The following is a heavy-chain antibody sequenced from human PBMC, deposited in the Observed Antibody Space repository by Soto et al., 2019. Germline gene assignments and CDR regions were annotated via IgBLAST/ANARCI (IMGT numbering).Heavy chain of an antibody. V-gene: IGHV4-4*02. CDR2: IYRTGST. J-gene: IGHJ4*02. Sequence: PSATLSLTCAVSGCSVTMNNWWTSCRQPPGQGLEWIGEIYRTGSTNYNPSLKSRVTISLDKSENQFSLKVTSLTAADTAVYYCASRDPGTSVDYWGQGTLVTGLL. CDR1: GCSVTMNNW. D-gene: IGHD1-7*01. CDR3: ASRDPGTSVDY.